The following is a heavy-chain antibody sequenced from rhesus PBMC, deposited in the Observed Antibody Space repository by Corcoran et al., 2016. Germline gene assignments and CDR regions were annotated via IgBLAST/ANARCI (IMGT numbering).Heavy chain of an antibody. Sequence: QVQLQQWGEGLVKPSETLSFTCAVYGGPISGYYYWCWIREPPGKVLDRIGYIYGNSASTNSNPSLKNRVTISTATSKNQFSRKLSSVTAADTAVYYCAQGPIAAAVSWGQGVLVTVSS. CDR1: GGPISGYYY. D-gene: IGHD6-25*01. CDR3: AQGPIAAAVS. J-gene: IGHJ4*01. CDR2: IYGNSAST. V-gene: IGHV4-73*01.